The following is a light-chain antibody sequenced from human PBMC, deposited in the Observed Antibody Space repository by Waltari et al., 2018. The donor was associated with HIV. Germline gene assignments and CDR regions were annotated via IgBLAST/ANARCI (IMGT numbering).Light chain of an antibody. CDR3: QSYDSSLSGVL. J-gene: IGLJ2*01. V-gene: IGLV1-40*01. Sequence: QSVLTQPPSAYGAPGQRVTISCTGSSPNSGPVYALHRYQQLTGQGPKLLLYEINNRPAGVPDRFSGSKSGTSAALAMTGLQAEDEADYYCQSYDSSLSGVLFGGGTKLTVL. CDR2: EIN. CDR1: SPNSGPVYA.